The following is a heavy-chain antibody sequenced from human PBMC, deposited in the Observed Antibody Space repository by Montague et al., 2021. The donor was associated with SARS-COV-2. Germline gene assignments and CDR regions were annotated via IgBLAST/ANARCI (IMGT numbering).Heavy chain of an antibody. CDR1: GGSLSGYY. D-gene: IGHD3-10*01. CDR3: ASGIYPSGSYYNRYYYGLNV. J-gene: IGHJ6*02. V-gene: IGHV4-34*01. CDR2: INHSANT. Sequence: SETLSLTCAVYGGSLSGYYWSWIRQPPEKGLEWIGEINHSANTKXNPSLKSPATISIDTSKNQFSLKMTSVTAADTATYYCASGIYPSGSYYNRYYYGLNVWGPGTTVIVSS.